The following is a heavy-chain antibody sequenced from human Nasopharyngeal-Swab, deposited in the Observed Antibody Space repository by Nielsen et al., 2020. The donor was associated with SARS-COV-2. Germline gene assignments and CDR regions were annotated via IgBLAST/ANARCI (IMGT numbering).Heavy chain of an antibody. CDR3: ARGPRDGYNPNWFDP. V-gene: IGHV3-21*01. Sequence: GGSLRLSCAASGFTFSSYSMNWVRQAPGKGLEWVSSISSSSSYIYYADSMKGRFTISRDNAKNSLYLQVSSLRAEDTAVYYCARGPRDGYNPNWFDPWGQGTLVTVSS. CDR2: ISSSSSYI. CDR1: GFTFSSYS. D-gene: IGHD5-24*01. J-gene: IGHJ5*02.